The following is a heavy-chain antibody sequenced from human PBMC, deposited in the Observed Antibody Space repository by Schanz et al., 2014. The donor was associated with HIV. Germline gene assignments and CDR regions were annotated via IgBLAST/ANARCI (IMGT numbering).Heavy chain of an antibody. CDR2: TSGSGGRT. J-gene: IGHJ4*02. CDR1: GFTFSSCA. Sequence: EVQLLESGGGLVQPGGSLRLSCAASGFTFSSCAMTWVRQAPGKGLEWVSTTSGSGGRTYYADSVKGRFTISRDNSKNTLYLQMNSLRVEDTAVYYCANEEVPNDYWGQGTWSPSPQ. V-gene: IGHV3-23*01. CDR3: ANEEVPNDY.